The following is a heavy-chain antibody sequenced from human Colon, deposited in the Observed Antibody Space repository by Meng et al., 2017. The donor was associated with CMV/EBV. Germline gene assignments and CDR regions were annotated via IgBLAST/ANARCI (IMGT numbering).Heavy chain of an antibody. J-gene: IGHJ4*02. Sequence: SETLSLTCTVSGGSISSSSYYWGWIRQPPGKGLEWIGSFYYSGNTYYNPSLESRVTISIDLSKNQFSLKLKNLTAADTAVYYCARDNPILAPGWGQGTLVTVS. V-gene: IGHV4-39*07. D-gene: IGHD2-15*01. CDR1: GGSISSSSYY. CDR3: ARDNPILAPG. CDR2: FYYSGNT.